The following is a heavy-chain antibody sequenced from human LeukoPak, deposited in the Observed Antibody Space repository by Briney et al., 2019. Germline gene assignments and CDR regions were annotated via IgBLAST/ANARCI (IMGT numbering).Heavy chain of an antibody. CDR2: ISAYSGNT. CDR1: GYTFTSYG. D-gene: IGHD2-15*01. Sequence: ASVKVSCKASGYTFTSYGISWVRQAPGQGLECMGWISAYSGNTNYAQKLQGRVTMPTDTSTSTAYIELRSLRSDDTAVYYCARIPSCKSSGGSCYVQVHWFDPWGQGTLVTVSS. J-gene: IGHJ5*02. CDR3: ARIPSCKSSGGSCYVQVHWFDP. V-gene: IGHV1-18*01.